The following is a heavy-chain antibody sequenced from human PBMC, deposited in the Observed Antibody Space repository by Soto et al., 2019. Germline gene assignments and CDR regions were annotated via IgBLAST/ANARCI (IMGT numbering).Heavy chain of an antibody. Sequence: PGESLKISCKGSGYSFTSYWISWVRQMPGKGLEWMGRIDPSDSYINYSPSFQGHVTISADKSISTAYLQWSSLKASDTAMYYCARHKLAAAVASAFDYWGPGTLVTVSS. V-gene: IGHV5-10-1*01. CDR2: IDPSDSYI. J-gene: IGHJ4*02. D-gene: IGHD6-13*01. CDR1: GYSFTSYW. CDR3: ARHKLAAAVASAFDY.